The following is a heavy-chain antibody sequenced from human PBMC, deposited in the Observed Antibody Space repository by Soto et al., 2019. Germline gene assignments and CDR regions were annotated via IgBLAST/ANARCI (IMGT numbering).Heavy chain of an antibody. Sequence: SETLSLTCDVYGGSFIGYIWTWIRQTPGKGLQWIGQINHSGSTNYNPSLKSRVTISVDTSKNQFSLKLSSVTAADTAVYYCARGREDCSSTSCYYGMDVWGQGTTVTVSS. V-gene: IGHV4-34*01. CDR2: INHSGST. CDR3: ARGREDCSSTSCYYGMDV. CDR1: GGSFIGYI. D-gene: IGHD2-2*01. J-gene: IGHJ6*02.